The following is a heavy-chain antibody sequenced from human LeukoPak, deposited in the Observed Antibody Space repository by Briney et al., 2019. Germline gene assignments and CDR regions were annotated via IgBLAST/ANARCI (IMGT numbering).Heavy chain of an antibody. Sequence: GGSLRLSCAASGFTISDYGLVWVPQAPGKGLEWVSGSRSGGANNFYADAVKGRFTISRDNSKNTLYLQMNSLRADDTAVYYCGRDPNGDYLGAFEFWGHGTTVIVSS. V-gene: IGHV3-23*01. CDR1: GFTISDYG. CDR2: SRSGGANN. D-gene: IGHD4-17*01. CDR3: GRDPNGDYLGAFEF. J-gene: IGHJ3*01.